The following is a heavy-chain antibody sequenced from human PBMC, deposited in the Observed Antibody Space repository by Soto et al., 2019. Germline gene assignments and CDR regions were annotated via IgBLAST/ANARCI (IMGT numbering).Heavy chain of an antibody. Sequence: QVQLQESGPGLVRPSETLSLTCAVSGGPITSHFWSWIRQAPSKGLEWIGYIHYTGSPPYNPTLRSRVAMSIDKANRQFSLGLSSVPAADSAVYYCARYDDYGTLVFVAWGQGTLVTVSS. CDR1: GGPITSHF. D-gene: IGHD4-17*01. CDR3: ARYDDYGTLVFVA. CDR2: IHYTGSP. V-gene: IGHV4-59*08. J-gene: IGHJ5*02.